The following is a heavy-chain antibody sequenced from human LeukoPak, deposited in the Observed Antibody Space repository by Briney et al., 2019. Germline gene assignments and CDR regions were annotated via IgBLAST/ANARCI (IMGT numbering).Heavy chain of an antibody. CDR3: ARPVRDGYNYDAFDI. CDR2: ISSSGSTI. Sequence: GGSLRLSCAASAFTFSSYSMNWVRQAPGKGLDWVSYISSSGSTIYYADSVKGRFTISRDNAKNSLYLQMNSLRAEDTAVYYCARPVRDGYNYDAFDIWGQGTMVTVSS. D-gene: IGHD5-24*01. CDR1: AFTFSSYS. J-gene: IGHJ3*02. V-gene: IGHV3-48*01.